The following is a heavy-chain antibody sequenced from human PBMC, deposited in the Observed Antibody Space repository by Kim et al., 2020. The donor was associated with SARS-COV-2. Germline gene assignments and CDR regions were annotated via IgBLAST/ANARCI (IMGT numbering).Heavy chain of an antibody. J-gene: IGHJ6*02. CDR2: ISYDVINK. Sequence: GGSLRLSCAASGFTFSRYCLPCVRPAPFTFLDWFAFISYDVINKYYADSVKCRFTISRDNSKNTLYLQMNSLIAEDTAVYYCAKDMGFRGCSSTSCYDERNKIYYYYGMDVCGQGTTVTVSS. D-gene: IGHD2-2*01. CDR3: AKDMGFRGCSSTSCYDERNKIYYYYGMDV. CDR1: GFTFSRYC. V-gene: IGHV3-30*18.